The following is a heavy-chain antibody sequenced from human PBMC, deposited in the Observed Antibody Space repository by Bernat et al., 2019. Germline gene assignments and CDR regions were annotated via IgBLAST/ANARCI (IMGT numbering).Heavy chain of an antibody. J-gene: IGHJ4*02. CDR2: IIPIHGIT. D-gene: IGHD4-17*01. V-gene: IGHV1-69*08. CDR1: GGTFSSNT. CDR3: ARELDGDYYFDY. Sequence: QVQLVQSGAEVKKPGSSVRVSCKASGGTFSSNTISWVRQAPGQGLGWMGRIIPIHGITNYAQNFQGRVTITADKSTSTAYMELSSLRSEDTAVYFCARELDGDYYFDYWGQGSLVTVSS.